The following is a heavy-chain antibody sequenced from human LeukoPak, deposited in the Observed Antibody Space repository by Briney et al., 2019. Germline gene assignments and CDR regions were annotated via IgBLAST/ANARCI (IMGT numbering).Heavy chain of an antibody. Sequence: SETLSLTCTVSSGTISSSSYFWRWIRQPPGNGLEWIGHIYYTGSTHYNPSLKSRLTISVDTSKNQFSLKLISVNAADTAVYYCARRIVRPTMLIEYWGQGILVTVSS. CDR1: SGTISSSSYF. D-gene: IGHD3-16*01. CDR2: IYYTGST. CDR3: ARRIVRPTMLIEY. J-gene: IGHJ4*02. V-gene: IGHV4-39*01.